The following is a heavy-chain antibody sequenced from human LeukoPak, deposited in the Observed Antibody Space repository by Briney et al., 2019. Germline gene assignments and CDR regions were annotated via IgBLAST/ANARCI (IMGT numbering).Heavy chain of an antibody. V-gene: IGHV3-9*01. CDR1: GFTFDDYA. Sequence: GGSLRLSCAASGFTFDDYAMHWVRQAPGKGLEWVSGISWNSGSIGYADSVKGRFTISRDNAKNSLYLQMNSLRAEDTALYYCAKGHSSGWYPGRYRRGGYYYYGMDVWGQGTTVTVSS. CDR2: ISWNSGSI. J-gene: IGHJ6*02. D-gene: IGHD6-19*01. CDR3: AKGHSSGWYPGRYRRGGYYYYGMDV.